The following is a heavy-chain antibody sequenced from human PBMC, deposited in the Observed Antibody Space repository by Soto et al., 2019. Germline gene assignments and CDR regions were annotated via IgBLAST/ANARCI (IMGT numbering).Heavy chain of an antibody. V-gene: IGHV3-23*01. D-gene: IGHD3-3*01. J-gene: IGHJ4*02. CDR1: GFTFSSYA. CDR3: AKDTRFWSGYPLYLDY. Sequence: VGSLRLSCAASGFTFSSYAMSWVRQAPGKGLEWVSAISGSGGSTYYADSVKGRFTISRDNSKNTLYLQMNSLRAEDTAVYYCAKDTRFWSGYPLYLDYWGQGTLVTVSS. CDR2: ISGSGGST.